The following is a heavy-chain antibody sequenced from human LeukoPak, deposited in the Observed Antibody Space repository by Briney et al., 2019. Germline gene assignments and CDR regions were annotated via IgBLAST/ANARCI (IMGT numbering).Heavy chain of an antibody. J-gene: IGHJ5*02. CDR1: GFTFSNYG. Sequence: PGGSLRLSYAASGFTFSNYGMSWVRRAPGKGLEWVSAISGSGGSTYYADSVKGRFTISRDNSKNTLYLQMNSLRAEDTAVYYCAKDARRRFGPGIVWFANWFDPWGQGTLVTVSS. CDR3: AKDARRRFGPGIVWFANWFDP. D-gene: IGHD2-21*01. CDR2: ISGSGGST. V-gene: IGHV3-23*01.